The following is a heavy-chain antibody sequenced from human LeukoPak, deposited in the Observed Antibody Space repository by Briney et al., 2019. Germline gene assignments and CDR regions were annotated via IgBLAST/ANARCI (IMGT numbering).Heavy chain of an antibody. CDR2: ISSSSSYI. CDR1: GFTFSSYS. J-gene: IGHJ4*02. D-gene: IGHD1-7*01. V-gene: IGHV3-21*01. CDR3: ARAAFDWNYVDYFDY. Sequence: GGSLRLSCAASGFTFSSYSMNWVRQAPGKGLEWVSSISSSSSYIYYADSVKGRFTISRDNAKNSLYLQMNSRRAEDTAVYYGARAAFDWNYVDYFDYWGQGTLVTVSS.